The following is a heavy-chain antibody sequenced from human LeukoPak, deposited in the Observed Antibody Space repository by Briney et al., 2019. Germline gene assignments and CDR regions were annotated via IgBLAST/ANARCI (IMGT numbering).Heavy chain of an antibody. Sequence: GRSLRLSCTASGFTFGDYAMSWFRQAPGKGLEWVGFIRSKAYGGTTEYAASVNGRFTISRDDSKSIAYLQMNSLKTEDTAVYYCTRDQGGYGDYGDYWGQGTLVTVSS. D-gene: IGHD4-17*01. CDR1: GFTFGDYA. V-gene: IGHV3-49*03. CDR2: IRSKAYGGTT. CDR3: TRDQGGYGDYGDY. J-gene: IGHJ4*02.